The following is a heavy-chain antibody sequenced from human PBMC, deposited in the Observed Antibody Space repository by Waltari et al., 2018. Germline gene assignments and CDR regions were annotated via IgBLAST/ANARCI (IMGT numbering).Heavy chain of an antibody. D-gene: IGHD7-27*01. Sequence: EVQLLESGGGLVQPGGSLRLSCAASGFTFSTDVMNWVRQAPGKGLEWVSSISDGGGIINYADSVKGRFTISRDNSKNTLYLQMNSLRADDTAVYYCARGSGVDSWGQGTLVTISS. J-gene: IGHJ4*02. CDR3: ARGSGVDS. CDR2: ISDGGGII. CDR1: GFTFSTDV. V-gene: IGHV3-23*01.